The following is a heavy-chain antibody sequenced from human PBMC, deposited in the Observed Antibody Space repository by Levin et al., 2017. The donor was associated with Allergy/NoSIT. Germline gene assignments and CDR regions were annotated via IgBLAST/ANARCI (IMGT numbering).Heavy chain of an antibody. CDR2: ISYDGSNK. J-gene: IGHJ3*02. CDR1: GFTFSSYG. Sequence: GESLKISCAASGFTFSSYGMHWVRQAPGKGLEWVAVISYDGSNKCYADSVKGRFTISRDNSKNTLYLQMNSLRAEDTAVYYCAKVHSPLNSYGWGRSTFDIWGQGTMVTVSS. V-gene: IGHV3-30*18. CDR3: AKVHSPLNSYGWGRSTFDI. D-gene: IGHD5-18*01.